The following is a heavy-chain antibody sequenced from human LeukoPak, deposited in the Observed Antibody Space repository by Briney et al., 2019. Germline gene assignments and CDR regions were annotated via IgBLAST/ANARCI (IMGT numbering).Heavy chain of an antibody. J-gene: IGHJ4*02. CDR2: IKQDGSEK. CDR1: GFTFSSYW. D-gene: IGHD5-24*01. V-gene: IGHV3-7*04. Sequence: GGSLRLSCAASGFTFSSYWMQWVRQAPGKGLEWVANIKQDGSEKYYADSVKGRFTISRDNAKNSLYLQMNSLRAEDTAIYYCTRVGYIDEGIDYWGQGTLVTVSS. CDR3: TRVGYIDEGIDY.